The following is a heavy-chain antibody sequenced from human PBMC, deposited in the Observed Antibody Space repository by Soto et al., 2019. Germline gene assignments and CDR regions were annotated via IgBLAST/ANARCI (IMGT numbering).Heavy chain of an antibody. CDR3: AREEFRDTAMAQAPLKAYYYYGMDV. CDR1: GGSISSGGYY. CDR2: IYYSGST. D-gene: IGHD5-18*01. V-gene: IGHV4-31*03. J-gene: IGHJ6*02. Sequence: SETLSLTCTVSGGSISSGGYYWSWIRQHPGKGLEWIGYIYYSGSTYYNPSLKSRVSISVDTSKNQFSLKLSSVTAADTAVYYCAREEFRDTAMAQAPLKAYYYYGMDVWGQGTTVTVSS.